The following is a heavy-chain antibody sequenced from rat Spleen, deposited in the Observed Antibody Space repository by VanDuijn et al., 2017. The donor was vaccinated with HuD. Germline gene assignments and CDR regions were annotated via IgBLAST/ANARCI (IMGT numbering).Heavy chain of an antibody. CDR2: INWGGSST. Sequence: EVQLVESGGGLVQPGKSLKLSCAASGFTFDDYGMAWVRQAPKNGLEWVASINWGGSSTYYPDNVKGRFTISRDNAKNALYLQMNSLRSEDTATYYCSPLPGSNLDYWGQGVMVTVSS. V-gene: IGHV5-29*01. D-gene: IGHD1-4*01. CDR3: SPLPGSNLDY. CDR1: GFTFDDYG. J-gene: IGHJ2*01.